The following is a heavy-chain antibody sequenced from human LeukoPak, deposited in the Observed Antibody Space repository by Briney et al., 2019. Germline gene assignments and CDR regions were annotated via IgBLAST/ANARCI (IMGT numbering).Heavy chain of an antibody. Sequence: PSDTLSLTCTVSGGSISRYYWSWIRQPPRRGREWGGYIYYSGSTNYNRSLKSRVTISVDTSKNQFSLKLSSVTAADTAVYYCARVGLEVDWFDPWGQGTLVTVSS. CDR2: IYYSGST. D-gene: IGHD1-26*01. CDR1: GGSISRYY. V-gene: IGHV4-59*07. J-gene: IGHJ5*02. CDR3: ARVGLEVDWFDP.